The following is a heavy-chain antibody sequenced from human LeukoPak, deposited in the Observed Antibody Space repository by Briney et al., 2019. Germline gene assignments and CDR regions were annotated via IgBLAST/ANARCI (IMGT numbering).Heavy chain of an antibody. V-gene: IGHV3-21*01. CDR3: ARVRYCSSTSCPSDY. J-gene: IGHJ4*02. CDR2: ISSSSSHI. D-gene: IGHD2-2*01. CDR1: GFTFSSYS. Sequence: GGSLRLSCAASGFTFSSYSMNWVRQAPGKGLEWVSSISSSSSHIYYADSVKGRFTISRDNAKNSLYLQMNSLRAEDTAVYYCARVRYCSSTSCPSDYWGQGTLVTVSS.